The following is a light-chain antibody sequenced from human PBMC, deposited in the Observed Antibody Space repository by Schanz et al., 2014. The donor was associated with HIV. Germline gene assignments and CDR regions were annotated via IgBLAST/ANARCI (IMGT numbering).Light chain of an antibody. CDR2: GAS. V-gene: IGKV3-15*01. J-gene: IGKJ4*01. Sequence: EIVMTQSPATLSVSPGERATLSCRASQTVSSNLAWYQQKPGQAPRLLIFGASTRATGVPVRFSGSGSGTEFTLTISSLQPEDVAVYYCQQYYSTPLTFGGGTKVQIK. CDR3: QQYYSTPLT. CDR1: QTVSSN.